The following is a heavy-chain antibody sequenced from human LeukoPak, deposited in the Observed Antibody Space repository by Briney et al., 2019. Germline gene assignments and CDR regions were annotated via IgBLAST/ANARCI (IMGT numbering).Heavy chain of an antibody. Sequence: KPGGSLRLSCVASGFTFSSSTMNWVRQAPGKGLEWVSSISSSSSYIYYADSVKGRFTISRDNAKNSLYLQMNSLRAEDTAVYYCARDNYYYDSSGYYHFDYWGQGTLVTVSS. CDR3: ARDNYYYDSSGYYHFDY. CDR1: GFTFSSST. D-gene: IGHD3-22*01. V-gene: IGHV3-21*01. CDR2: ISSSSSYI. J-gene: IGHJ4*02.